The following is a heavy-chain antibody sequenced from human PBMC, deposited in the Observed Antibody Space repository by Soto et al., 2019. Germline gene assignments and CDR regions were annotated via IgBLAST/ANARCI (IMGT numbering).Heavy chain of an antibody. J-gene: IGHJ4*02. CDR3: AKGGRSSSGLHFAY. CDR1: GFTFSSYA. Sequence: GGSLRLSCAASGFTFSSYALNWVRQAPGKGLEWVSTISGSGGDTYYADSVKGRFTISRDNSKYTLSLQMDSLRAEDTAVYYCAKGGRSSSGLHFAYWGQGTLVTVSS. V-gene: IGHV3-23*01. D-gene: IGHD6-6*01. CDR2: ISGSGGDT.